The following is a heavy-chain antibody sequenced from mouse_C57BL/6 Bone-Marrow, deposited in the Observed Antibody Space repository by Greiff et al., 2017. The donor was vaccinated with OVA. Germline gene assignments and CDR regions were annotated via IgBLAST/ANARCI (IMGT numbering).Heavy chain of an antibody. Sequence: VQLQQSGAELVRPGASVTLSCTASGFNIQDDYMHWVKQRPEQGLEWIGWIDPETGDTEYASKFQGKATITADTSSNTAYLQLSSLTSEDTAVYYCTSYYYGSNYFDYWGQGTTLTVSS. D-gene: IGHD1-1*01. CDR3: TSYYYGSNYFDY. J-gene: IGHJ2*01. V-gene: IGHV14-4*01. CDR1: GFNIQDDY. CDR2: IDPETGDT.